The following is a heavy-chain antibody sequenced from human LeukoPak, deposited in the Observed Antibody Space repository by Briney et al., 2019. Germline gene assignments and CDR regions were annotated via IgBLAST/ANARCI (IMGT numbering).Heavy chain of an antibody. CDR1: GFTFSSYE. Sequence: QAGGSLRLSCAASGFTFSSYEMNWVRQAPGKGLEWVPYISSSGSTIYYADSVKGRFTISRDNAKNSLYLQMNSLRAEDTAVYYCTEHAITMIGGVWGKGTTVTISS. CDR3: TEHAITMIGGV. D-gene: IGHD3-10*02. V-gene: IGHV3-48*03. CDR2: ISSSGSTI. J-gene: IGHJ6*04.